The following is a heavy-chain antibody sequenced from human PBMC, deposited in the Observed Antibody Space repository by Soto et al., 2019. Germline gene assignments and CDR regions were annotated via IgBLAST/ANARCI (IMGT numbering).Heavy chain of an antibody. Sequence: ETLSLTCAVSGDSISTDYWSWIRQSPGKGLEWIGFIYYGGSTNYNPSLKSRVTISVDTPKNQFSLKLSSVTAADTAVYYCAKNWNWGSLVHWGQGTLVTVSS. CDR2: IYYGGST. CDR3: AKNWNWGSLVH. D-gene: IGHD7-27*01. V-gene: IGHV4-59*08. J-gene: IGHJ4*02. CDR1: GDSISTDY.